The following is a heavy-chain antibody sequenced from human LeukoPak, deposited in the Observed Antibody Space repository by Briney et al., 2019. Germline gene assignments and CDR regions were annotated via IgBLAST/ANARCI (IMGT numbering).Heavy chain of an antibody. J-gene: IGHJ2*01. CDR3: ARVGRVGYYDSRGVYFDL. Sequence: PSETLSLTCTVSGGSISSGGYYWSWIRQHPGKGLEWIGYIYYSGSTYYNPSLKSRVTISVDTSKNQFSLKLSSVTAADTAVYYCARVGRVGYYDSRGVYFDLWGRGTLVTVSS. CDR1: GGSISSGGYY. CDR2: IYYSGST. D-gene: IGHD3-22*01. V-gene: IGHV4-31*03.